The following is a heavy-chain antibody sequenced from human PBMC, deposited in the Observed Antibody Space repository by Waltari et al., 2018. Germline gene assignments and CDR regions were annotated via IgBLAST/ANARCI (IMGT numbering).Heavy chain of an antibody. CDR3: TRGEINYSRFDY. D-gene: IGHD4-4*01. CDR1: GFTFSNYW. CDR2: FNGDGSST. J-gene: IGHJ4*02. Sequence: EVQLVESGGDLVQPGGSLRLSCAASGFTFSNYWMHWVRQAPGKGLAWVSRFNGDGSSTVYANSVAGRFTISRDNAKNTVYLEMSGLRAEDTAVYYCTRGEINYSRFDYWGQGSLVTVSS. V-gene: IGHV3-74*01.